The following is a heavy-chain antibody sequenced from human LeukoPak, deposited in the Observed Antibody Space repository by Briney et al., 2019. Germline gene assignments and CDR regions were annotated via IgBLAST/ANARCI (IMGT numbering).Heavy chain of an antibody. Sequence: PSETLSLTCTVSGGSISDYYWSWIRQPPGKGLEWIGYFSNSGTNNYNPSLKGRVTMSVDTSKNQFSLKLSSVTAADTAVYFCARGYYDSGGYYTEFANWGQGTLVTVSS. CDR3: ARGYYDSGGYYTEFAN. J-gene: IGHJ4*02. CDR2: FSNSGTN. D-gene: IGHD3-22*01. V-gene: IGHV4-59*12. CDR1: GGSISDYY.